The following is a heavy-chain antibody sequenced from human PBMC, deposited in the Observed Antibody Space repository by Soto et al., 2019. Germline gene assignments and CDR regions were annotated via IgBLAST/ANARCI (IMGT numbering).Heavy chain of an antibody. D-gene: IGHD4-4*01. Sequence: QVQLVQSGAEMKKPGSSVKVSCKASGGTFSSYAISWVRQAPGQGLEWMGGIIPIFGTANYAQKFQGRVTITADESTSTAYMELSSLRSEDTAVYYCARGYSNYADDYYGMDVWGQGTTVTVSS. CDR3: ARGYSNYADDYYGMDV. CDR1: GGTFSSYA. J-gene: IGHJ6*02. CDR2: IIPIFGTA. V-gene: IGHV1-69*01.